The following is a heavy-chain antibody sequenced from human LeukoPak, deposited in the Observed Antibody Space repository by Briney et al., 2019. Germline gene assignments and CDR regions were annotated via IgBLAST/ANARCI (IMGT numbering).Heavy chain of an antibody. CDR3: AKEAAMVMDV. CDR1: GFTFSDYY. D-gene: IGHD5-18*01. V-gene: IGHV3-11*01. CDR2: ISSSGSTI. Sequence: GGSLRLSCAASGFTFSDYYMSWIRQAPGKGLEWVSYISSSGSTIYYADSVKGRFTISRDNSKNSLYLQMNSLRTEDTALYYCAKEAAMVMDVWGQGTTVTVSS. J-gene: IGHJ6*02.